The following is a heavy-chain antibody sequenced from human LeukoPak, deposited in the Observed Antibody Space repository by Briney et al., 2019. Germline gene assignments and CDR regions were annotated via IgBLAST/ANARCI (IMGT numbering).Heavy chain of an antibody. D-gene: IGHD3-3*01. V-gene: IGHV4-34*01. CDR3: ARGSTGYYDFWSGYFRFDY. J-gene: IGHJ4*02. CDR2: INHSGST. Sequence: SETLSLTCAVYGGSFSGYYWSWIRRPPGKGLEWIGEINHSGSTNYNPSLKSRVTISVDTSKNQFSLKLSSVTAADTAVYYCARGSTGYYDFWSGYFRFDYWGQGTLVTVSS. CDR1: GGSFSGYY.